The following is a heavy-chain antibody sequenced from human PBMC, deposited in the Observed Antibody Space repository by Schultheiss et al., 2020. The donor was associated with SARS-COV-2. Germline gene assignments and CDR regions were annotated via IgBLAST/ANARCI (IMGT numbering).Heavy chain of an antibody. CDR3: ASLHPSSYYYYNMDV. J-gene: IGHJ6*02. V-gene: IGHV4-34*01. Sequence: SQTPSLTCAVYGGSFSGYYWSWIRQPPGKGLVWIGEITHSGSTNYNPSLKSRVTISVDTSKNQFSLKVNSVTAADTAVYYCASLHPSSYYYYNMDVWGQGTTVTVSS. CDR1: GGSFSGYY. CDR2: ITHSGST.